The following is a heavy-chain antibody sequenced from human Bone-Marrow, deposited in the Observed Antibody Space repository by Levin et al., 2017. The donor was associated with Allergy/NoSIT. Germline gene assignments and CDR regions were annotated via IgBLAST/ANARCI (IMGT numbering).Heavy chain of an antibody. CDR3: AKGAGAQLAERY. Sequence: AGESLKISCAGSGFTFSSYDMNWVRQAPGEGLEWVSAISGSGATTYYADSVKGRFTISRDNSKNTLYLQMNSLRAEDTAVYYCAKGAGAQLAERYWGQGTLVTVSS. V-gene: IGHV3-23*01. CDR1: GFTFSSYD. CDR2: ISGSGATT. J-gene: IGHJ4*02. D-gene: IGHD6-6*01.